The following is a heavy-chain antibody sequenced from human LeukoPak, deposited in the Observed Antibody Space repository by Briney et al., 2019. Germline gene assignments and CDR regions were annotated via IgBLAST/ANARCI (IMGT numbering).Heavy chain of an antibody. D-gene: IGHD3-22*01. Sequence: GGSLRLSCAASGFTVRSNYMRWVRQAPAKGLEWDSVIYSGGSTYSADSVKGRFTISRDNSKTTLYLQMNSLRAEDTAVYYCARFFADYGSSGYFPVYFDYGGQGTLVTVSS. V-gene: IGHV3-53*01. CDR1: GFTVRSNY. CDR3: ARFFADYGSSGYFPVYFDY. CDR2: IYSGGST. J-gene: IGHJ4*02.